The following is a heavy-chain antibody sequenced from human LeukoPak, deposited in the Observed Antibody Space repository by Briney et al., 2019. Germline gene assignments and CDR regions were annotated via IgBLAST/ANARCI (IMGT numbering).Heavy chain of an antibody. CDR2: IYYTGNT. CDR1: VGSFSTYY. J-gene: IGHJ3*02. D-gene: IGHD6-6*01. Sequence: PSETLSLTCTVSVGSFSTYYWSWIRQPPGKGLEWIGYIYYTGNTDYNPSLKSRVTISLDTSKNQFSLNLTSVTAADTAVYYCARPSYSSSSRGAFEIWGQGTMVTVSS. CDR3: ARPSYSSSSRGAFEI. V-gene: IGHV4-59*08.